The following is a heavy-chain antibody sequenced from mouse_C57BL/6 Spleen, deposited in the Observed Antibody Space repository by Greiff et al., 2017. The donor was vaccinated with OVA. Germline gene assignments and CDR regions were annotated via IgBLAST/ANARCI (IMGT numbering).Heavy chain of an antibody. V-gene: IGHV1-82*01. CDR1: GYAFSSSW. Sequence: VKLQESGPELVKPGASVKISCKASGYAFSSSWMNWVKQRPGKGLEWIGRIYPGDGDTNYNGKFKGKATLTADKSSSTAYMQLSSLTSEDSAVYFCARIRYYGSSFAYWGQGTLVTVSA. CDR2: IYPGDGDT. J-gene: IGHJ3*01. D-gene: IGHD1-1*01. CDR3: ARIRYYGSSFAY.